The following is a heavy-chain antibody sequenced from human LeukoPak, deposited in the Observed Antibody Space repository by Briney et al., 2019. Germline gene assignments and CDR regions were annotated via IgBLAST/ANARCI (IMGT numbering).Heavy chain of an antibody. Sequence: ASVKVSCKASGYTFSGYYMHCVRQAPGQGLEWMGWLNPKSGGTNYAQQFKGRVTMTRYTSINTAYMELSRLRSDDTAVYFCARGDYYTLSFDYWGQGTLATVSS. CDR3: ARGDYYTLSFDY. CDR2: LNPKSGGT. J-gene: IGHJ4*02. CDR1: GYTFSGYY. V-gene: IGHV1-2*02. D-gene: IGHD3-3*01.